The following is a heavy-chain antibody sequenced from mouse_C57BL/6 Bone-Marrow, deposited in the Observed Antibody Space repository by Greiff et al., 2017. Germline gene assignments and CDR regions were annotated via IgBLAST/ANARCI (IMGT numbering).Heavy chain of an antibody. Sequence: EVKVVESGGGLVKPGGSLKLSCAASGFTFSSYAMSWVRQPPEKRLEWVATISDGGSYTSYPDNVKGRFTISRYNAKNDLYLQMSHLKSEDTAMYDCARNLITTVVPYWYFDVWGTGTTVTVSS. V-gene: IGHV5-4*03. D-gene: IGHD1-1*01. CDR3: ARNLITTVVPYWYFDV. J-gene: IGHJ1*03. CDR2: ISDGGSYT. CDR1: GFTFSSYA.